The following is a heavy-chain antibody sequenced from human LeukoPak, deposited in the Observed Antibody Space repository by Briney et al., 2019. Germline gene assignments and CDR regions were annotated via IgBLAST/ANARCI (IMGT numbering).Heavy chain of an antibody. J-gene: IGHJ4*02. CDR1: GFTLEGFG. Sequence: PGGSLRLSCAASGFTLEGFGMHWVRQAPGKGLEWVAFIRYDESQKLYIDSVKGRFSTSRDTSKNVLYLQMNSLRAGDTAVYYCAKCYYDGRDSAFGDWGQGTPVTVSS. D-gene: IGHD1-26*01. CDR3: AKCYYDGRDSAFGD. V-gene: IGHV3-30*02. CDR2: IRYDESQK.